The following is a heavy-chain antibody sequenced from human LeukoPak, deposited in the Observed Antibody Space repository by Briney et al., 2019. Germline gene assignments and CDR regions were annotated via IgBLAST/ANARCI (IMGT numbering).Heavy chain of an antibody. CDR2: ISYDGSNK. CDR3: ARRWGIAARPIDY. D-gene: IGHD6-6*01. V-gene: IGHV3-30*04. CDR1: GFTFSSYA. Sequence: GGSLRLSCAASGFTFSSYAMHWVRQAPGKGLEWVAVISYDGSNKYYADSVKGRFTISRDNSKNTLYLQMNSLRAEDTAVYYCARRWGIAARPIDYWGQGTLVAVSS. J-gene: IGHJ4*02.